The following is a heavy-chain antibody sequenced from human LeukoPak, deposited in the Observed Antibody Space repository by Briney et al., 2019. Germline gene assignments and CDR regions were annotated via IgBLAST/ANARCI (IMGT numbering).Heavy chain of an antibody. D-gene: IGHD6-19*01. CDR1: GFTFDDYA. CDR3: AKLGSSGWYSLPMHFDY. Sequence: GGSLRLSCAASGFTFDDYAMHWVRQAPAKGLEWVSLISGDGGSTYYADSVKGRFTISRDNSKNSLYLQMNSLRTEDTALYYCAKLGSSGWYSLPMHFDYWGQGTLVSVSS. J-gene: IGHJ4*02. V-gene: IGHV3-43*02. CDR2: ISGDGGST.